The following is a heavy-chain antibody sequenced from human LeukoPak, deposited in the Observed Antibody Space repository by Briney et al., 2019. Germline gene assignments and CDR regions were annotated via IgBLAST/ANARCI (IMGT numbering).Heavy chain of an antibody. V-gene: IGHV3-64*01. CDR2: ISSNGGRT. J-gene: IGHJ5*02. Sequence: GGSLRLSCAASEFTFSSYAMHWVRQAPGKGLEYVSGISSNGGRTYYVNFVRGRFTISRDNSKNTLYLQMNSLRAEDTAVYYCARDRGINWFDPWGQGTLVTVSS. CDR3: ARDRGINWFDP. D-gene: IGHD3-10*01. CDR1: EFTFSSYA.